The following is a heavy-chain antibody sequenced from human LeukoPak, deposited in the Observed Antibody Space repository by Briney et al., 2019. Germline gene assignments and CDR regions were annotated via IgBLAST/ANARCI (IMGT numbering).Heavy chain of an antibody. D-gene: IGHD6-19*01. Sequence: SVKVSCKASGGTFSSYAISWVRQAPGQGLEWMGGIIPIFGTANYAQKFQGRVTITADESTSTAYMELSGLRSEDTAMYYCARAGAVAGSDGMDVWGQGTTVTVSS. V-gene: IGHV1-69*01. J-gene: IGHJ6*02. CDR3: ARAGAVAGSDGMDV. CDR2: IIPIFGTA. CDR1: GGTFSSYA.